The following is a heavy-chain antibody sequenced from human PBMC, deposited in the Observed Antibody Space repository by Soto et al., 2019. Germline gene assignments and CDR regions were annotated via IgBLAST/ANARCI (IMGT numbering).Heavy chain of an antibody. J-gene: IGHJ6*02. V-gene: IGHV1-69*01. CDR3: ARDGSSSSGSSGDYGMDV. CDR1: GGTFSSYA. D-gene: IGHD6-6*01. CDR2: IIPIFGTA. Sequence: GASVKVSCTASGGTFSSYAISWVRQAPGQGLEWMGGIIPIFGTANYAQKFQGRVTITADESTSTAYMELSSLRSEDTAVYYCARDGSSSSGSSGDYGMDVWGQGTTVTVSS.